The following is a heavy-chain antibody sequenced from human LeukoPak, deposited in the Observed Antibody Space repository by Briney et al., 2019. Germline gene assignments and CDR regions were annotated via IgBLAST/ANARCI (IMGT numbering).Heavy chain of an antibody. V-gene: IGHV3-48*04. D-gene: IGHD5-12*01. J-gene: IGHJ4*02. CDR2: ISSSSSTI. CDR1: GFTFSSYS. Sequence: GGSLRLSCAASGFTFSSYSMNWVRQAPGKGLEWVSYISSSSSTIYYADSVKGRFTISRDNAKNSLYLQMNSLRAEDTAVYYCARDPGDGYDFDYFDYWGQGTLVTVSS. CDR3: ARDPGDGYDFDYFDY.